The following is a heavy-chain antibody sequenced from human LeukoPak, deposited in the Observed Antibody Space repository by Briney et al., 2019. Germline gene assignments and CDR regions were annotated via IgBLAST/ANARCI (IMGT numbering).Heavy chain of an antibody. CDR3: ARDSSRAAAGWYFDY. CDR1: GGTFSSYA. J-gene: IGHJ4*02. V-gene: IGHV1-69*13. CDR2: IIPIFGTA. Sequence: GASVKVSCKASGGTFSSYAISWVRQAPGQGLEWMGGIIPIFGTANYAQKFQGRVTITADESTSTAYMELSSLRSEDTAVYYCARDSSRAAAGWYFDYWGQGTLVTVSS. D-gene: IGHD6-13*01.